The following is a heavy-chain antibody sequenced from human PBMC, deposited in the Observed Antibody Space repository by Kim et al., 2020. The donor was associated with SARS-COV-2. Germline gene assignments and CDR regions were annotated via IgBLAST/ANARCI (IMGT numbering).Heavy chain of an antibody. V-gene: IGHV3-30*18. J-gene: IGHJ6*02. Sequence: GGSLRLSCVASGFTFSSNAMQWVRQTPGNGMLCLVAISKEGNKKFHQDCAKGRFTISRDNSKNLLSLEMNSLGVEDTCVSYCAKDRWMTAWSSSGFAVWGQGTT. CDR2: ISKEGNKK. D-gene: IGHD6-25*01. CDR1: GFTFSSNA. CDR3: AKDRWMTAWSSSGFAV.